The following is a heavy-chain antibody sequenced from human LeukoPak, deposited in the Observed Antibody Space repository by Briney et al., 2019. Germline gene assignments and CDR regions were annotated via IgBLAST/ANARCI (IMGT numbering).Heavy chain of an antibody. V-gene: IGHV3-23*01. CDR2: ISGSGGST. Sequence: QSGGSLRLSCAASGFTFSSYAMSWVRQAPGKGLEWVSAISGSGGSTYYADSVKGRFTISRDNSKNTLYLQMNSLRAEDTAVYYCVKCDCSGGSCYSGYYYYGMDVWGQGATVTVSS. CDR3: VKCDCSGGSCYSGYYYYGMDV. J-gene: IGHJ6*02. CDR1: GFTFSSYA. D-gene: IGHD2-15*01.